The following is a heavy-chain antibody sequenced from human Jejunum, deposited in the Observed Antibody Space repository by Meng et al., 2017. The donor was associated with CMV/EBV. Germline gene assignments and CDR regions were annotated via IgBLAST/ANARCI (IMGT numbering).Heavy chain of an antibody. CDR2: ISAYNGVT. CDR1: GYSFTSYG. Sequence: QVHLVQSGAEVKKPGASVKVSCKTSGYSFTSYGFNWVRQAPGQGLEWMGWISAYNGVTTFAQKVQGRVSMTTDTSTSTAYMELRSLTSDDTAVYYCARGEVPVVAATSWGQGTLVTVSS. CDR3: ARGEVPVVAATS. D-gene: IGHD2-15*01. J-gene: IGHJ5*02. V-gene: IGHV1-18*01.